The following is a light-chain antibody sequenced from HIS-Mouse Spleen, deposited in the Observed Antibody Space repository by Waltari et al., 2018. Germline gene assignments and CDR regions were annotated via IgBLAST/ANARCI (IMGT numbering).Light chain of an antibody. J-gene: IGKJ5*01. CDR3: QQYDNLIT. V-gene: IGKV1-33*01. CDR1: QDISNY. CDR2: DAS. Sequence: DIQMTQSPSSLSASVGDRVTNTCQASQDISNYLNWYQQKPGKAPKLLIYDASNLETGVPSRFSGSGSGTDFTFTISSLQPEDIATYYCQQYDNLITFGQGTRLEIK.